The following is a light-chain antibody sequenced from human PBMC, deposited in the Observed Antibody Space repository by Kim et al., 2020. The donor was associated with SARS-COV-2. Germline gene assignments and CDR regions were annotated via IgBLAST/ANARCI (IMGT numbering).Light chain of an antibody. CDR2: EAS. CDR3: QQTDSFPWT. V-gene: IGKV1-12*01. CDR1: QGISEW. J-gene: IGKJ1*01. Sequence: EAVGDRVTSTGRAGQGISEWLAWYQQKPGKAPKLRIYEASNLQRGVPSRFSGSGSGTDFTLAISNLQPEDFATYYCQQTDSFPWTFGQGTKVDIK.